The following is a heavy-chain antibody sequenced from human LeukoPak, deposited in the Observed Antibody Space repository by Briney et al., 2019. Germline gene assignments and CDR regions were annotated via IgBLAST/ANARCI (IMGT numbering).Heavy chain of an antibody. V-gene: IGHV4-59*01. Sequence: SETLSLTCTVSGVSISNYIWSWIRQSPGGDLEWIGYVEYTGSTNYNPSLKNRVTISIDRSKNHFSLKLTSVTAADTAVYFCARSLPVSLGWMYYFDQWGQGTRVNVSS. D-gene: IGHD7-27*01. CDR3: ARSLPVSLGWMYYFDQ. CDR2: VEYTGST. J-gene: IGHJ4*02. CDR1: GVSISNYI.